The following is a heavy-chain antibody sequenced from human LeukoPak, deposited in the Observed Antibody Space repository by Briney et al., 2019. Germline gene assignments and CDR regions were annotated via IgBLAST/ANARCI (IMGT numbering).Heavy chain of an antibody. CDR3: AKVDPRGNGNNLDAFDI. CDR1: GFTFSSYA. CDR2: ISGSGGST. J-gene: IGHJ3*02. D-gene: IGHD1-1*01. V-gene: IGHV3-23*01. Sequence: GGSLRLSCAASGFTFSSYAMSWVRQAPGKGLEWVSAISGSGGSTYYADSVKGRFTISRDNSKNTLYLQMSSLRAEDSAVYYCAKVDPRGNGNNLDAFDIWGQGTMVTVSS.